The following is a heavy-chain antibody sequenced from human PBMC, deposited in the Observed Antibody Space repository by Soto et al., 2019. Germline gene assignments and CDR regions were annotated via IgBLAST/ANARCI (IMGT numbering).Heavy chain of an antibody. CDR2: INPSGGST. CDR3: ARDVLAYCGGDCYPDY. J-gene: IGHJ4*02. Sequence: ASVKVSCKASGYTFTSYYMHWVRQAPGQGLEWMGIINPSGGSTSYAQKFQGRVTMTRDTSTSTVYMELSSLRSEDTAVYYCARDVLAYCGGDCYPDYWGQGTLVTVSS. CDR1: GYTFTSYY. D-gene: IGHD2-21*02. V-gene: IGHV1-46*01.